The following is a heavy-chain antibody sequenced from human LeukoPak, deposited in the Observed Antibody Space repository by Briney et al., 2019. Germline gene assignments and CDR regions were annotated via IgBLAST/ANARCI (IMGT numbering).Heavy chain of an antibody. CDR2: IYSGGST. J-gene: IGHJ6*02. D-gene: IGHD6-13*01. Sequence: PGGSLRLSCAASGFTVSSNYMSWVRQAPGKGLEWVSVIYSGGSTYYADSVKGRFTISRDNSKNTLYLQMSSLRAEDTAVYYCARVPRIAAAGYGMDVWGQGTTVTVSS. CDR3: ARVPRIAAAGYGMDV. V-gene: IGHV3-53*01. CDR1: GFTVSSNY.